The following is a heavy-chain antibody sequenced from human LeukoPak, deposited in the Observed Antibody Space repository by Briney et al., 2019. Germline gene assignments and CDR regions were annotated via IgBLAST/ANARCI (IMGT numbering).Heavy chain of an antibody. V-gene: IGHV4-31*03. J-gene: IGHJ4*02. Sequence: SETLSLTCTVSGGSISSGGYYWSWIRQHPGKGLEWIGYIYYSGSTYYNPSLKSRVTISVDTSKNQFSLKLSSVTAADTAVYYCARGQYYDILTGYYNYFDYWGQGTLVTVSS. CDR1: GGSISSGGYY. CDR3: ARGQYYDILTGYYNYFDY. D-gene: IGHD3-9*01. CDR2: IYYSGST.